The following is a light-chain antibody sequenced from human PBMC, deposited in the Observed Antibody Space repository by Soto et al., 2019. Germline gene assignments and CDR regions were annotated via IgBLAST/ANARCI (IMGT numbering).Light chain of an antibody. J-gene: IGLJ7*01. V-gene: IGLV1-44*01. CDR3: AAWDDSLNGLV. Sequence: QPVLTQPPSASGTPGQRVTISCSGSSSNIGSNTVNWYQQLPGTAPKLLIYSNNQRPSGVPDRFSGSKSGTSASLAISGLQCEDEADYYCAAWDDSLNGLVFGGGTQLTVL. CDR1: SSNIGSNT. CDR2: SNN.